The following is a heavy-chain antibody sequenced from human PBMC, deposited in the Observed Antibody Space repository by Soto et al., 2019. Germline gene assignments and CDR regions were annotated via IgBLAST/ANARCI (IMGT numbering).Heavy chain of an antibody. J-gene: IGHJ6*02. CDR3: ASPTVTPHYGMDV. CDR2: ISSSGSTI. CDR1: GFTFSDYY. Sequence: GGSLRLSCAASGFTFSDYYMSWIRQAPGKGLEWVSYISSSGSTIYYADSVKGRFTISRDNAKNSLYLQMNSLRAEDTAVYYCASPTVTPHYGMDVWGQGTRVTVSS. D-gene: IGHD4-17*01. V-gene: IGHV3-11*01.